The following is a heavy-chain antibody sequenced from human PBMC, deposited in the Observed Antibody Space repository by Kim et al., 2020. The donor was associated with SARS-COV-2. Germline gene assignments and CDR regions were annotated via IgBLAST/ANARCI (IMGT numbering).Heavy chain of an antibody. Sequence: GESLKISCKGSGYSFTSYWIGWVRQMPGKGLEWMGIIYPGDSDTRYSPSFQGQVTISADKSISTAYLQWSSLKASDTAMYYCARRSITMVRGVLWRDAFDIWGQGTMVTVSS. CDR2: IYPGDSDT. V-gene: IGHV5-51*01. CDR1: GYSFTSYW. D-gene: IGHD3-10*01. CDR3: ARRSITMVRGVLWRDAFDI. J-gene: IGHJ3*02.